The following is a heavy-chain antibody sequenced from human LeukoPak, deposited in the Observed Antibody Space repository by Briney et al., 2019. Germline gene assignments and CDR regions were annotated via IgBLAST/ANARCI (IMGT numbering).Heavy chain of an antibody. Sequence: ASVKVSCKASGYTFTGYYMHWVRQAPGQGLEWMGWINPNSGGTNYAQKFQGRVTMTTDTSTSTAYMELRSLRSDDTAVYYCAREGVIREFDYWGQGTLVTVSS. J-gene: IGHJ4*02. CDR1: GYTFTGYY. V-gene: IGHV1-2*02. D-gene: IGHD3-16*01. CDR2: INPNSGGT. CDR3: AREGVIREFDY.